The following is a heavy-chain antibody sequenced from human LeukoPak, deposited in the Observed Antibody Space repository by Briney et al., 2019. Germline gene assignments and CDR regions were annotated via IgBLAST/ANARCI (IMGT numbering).Heavy chain of an antibody. J-gene: IGHJ1*01. Sequence: GGSLKLSCAASGFTFSRSWMTWVRQTPGKGLQWVANIKEDGSEKYYVDSAKGRFTISRDNAKNSLYLQMNSLRAEDTAVYYCATDVGADWGQGTLVTVSS. CDR3: ATDVGAD. V-gene: IGHV3-7*01. CDR1: GFTFSRSW. CDR2: IKEDGSEK.